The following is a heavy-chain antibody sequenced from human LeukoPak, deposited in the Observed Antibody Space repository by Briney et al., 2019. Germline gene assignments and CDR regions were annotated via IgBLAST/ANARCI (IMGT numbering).Heavy chain of an antibody. CDR1: GFTFSSYE. J-gene: IGHJ4*02. V-gene: IGHV3-48*03. CDR2: IISSGSTI. D-gene: IGHD5-24*01. CDR3: ARGRGDDDNFLGHGAYFDY. Sequence: GGSLRLSCAASGFTFSSYEMNWVRQAPGKGLEWVSYIISSGSTIYYADSVKGRFTISRDNAKNSLYLQMNSLRAEDTAVYYCARGRGDDDNFLGHGAYFDYWGQGTLVTVSS.